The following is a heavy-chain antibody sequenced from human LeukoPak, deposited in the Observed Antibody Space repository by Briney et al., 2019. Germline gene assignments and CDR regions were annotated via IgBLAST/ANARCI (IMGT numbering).Heavy chain of an antibody. CDR2: IYPGDYDT. Sequence: GESLKISCQGSGSSFTNYWIGGVRQLPGRGLEWMGFIYPGDYDTRYSPSFQGQVTISADKSISTAYLLWSTLKATATAMSYCARRSGYVVVPAATGNAFDIWGLGTMVTVSS. CDR1: GSSFTNYW. J-gene: IGHJ3*02. CDR3: ARRSGYVVVPAATGNAFDI. D-gene: IGHD2-2*01. V-gene: IGHV5-51*01.